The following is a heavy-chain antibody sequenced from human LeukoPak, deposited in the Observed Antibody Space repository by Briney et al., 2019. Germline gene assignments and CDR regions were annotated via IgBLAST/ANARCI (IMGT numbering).Heavy chain of an antibody. CDR3: ARDHPYSSSFDY. D-gene: IGHD6-13*01. CDR2: IDATGST. Sequence: SETLSLTCTVSGGSFSSYYWSWIRQPAGKGLEWIGRIDATGSTNYNPSLKSRVIMSVDTSKSQFSLKLSSVTAADTAVYYCARDHPYSSSFDYWGQGILVT. V-gene: IGHV4-4*07. J-gene: IGHJ4*02. CDR1: GGSFSSYY.